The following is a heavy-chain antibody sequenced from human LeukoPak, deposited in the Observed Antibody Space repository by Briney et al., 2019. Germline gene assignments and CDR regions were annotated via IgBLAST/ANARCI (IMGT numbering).Heavy chain of an antibody. J-gene: IGHJ6*03. Sequence: SETLSLTCTVSGGSISSYYWSWIRQPPGKGLEWIGYIYYSGSTNYNPSLKSRVTISVDTSKNQFSLKLSSVTAADAAVYYCARGGGLGYYYYYMDVWGKGTTVTISS. CDR2: IYYSGST. V-gene: IGHV4-59*01. CDR3: ARGGGLGYYYYYMDV. CDR1: GGSISSYY. D-gene: IGHD7-27*01.